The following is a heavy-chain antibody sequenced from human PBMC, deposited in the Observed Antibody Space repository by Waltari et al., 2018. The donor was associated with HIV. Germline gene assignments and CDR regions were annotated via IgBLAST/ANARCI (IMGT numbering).Heavy chain of an antibody. Sequence: VQLVESGGGLVQHGGSLRLSCAASGLTLSSYWMSWVRQAPGKGLEWVANIKQDRSEKYYVDSVKGRFTISRDNAKNSLYLQMNSLRAEDTAVYYCARDRGYYDSSGYYNYWGQGTLVTVSS. CDR1: GLTLSSYW. J-gene: IGHJ4*02. CDR2: IKQDRSEK. D-gene: IGHD3-22*01. V-gene: IGHV3-7*01. CDR3: ARDRGYYDSSGYYNY.